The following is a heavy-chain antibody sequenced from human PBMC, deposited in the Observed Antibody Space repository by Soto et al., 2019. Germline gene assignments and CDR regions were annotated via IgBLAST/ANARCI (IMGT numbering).Heavy chain of an antibody. Sequence: EVQLLESGGGLVQPGGSLRLSCAASGFTFSSYAMSWVRQAPGKGLEWVSAISGSGGSTYYADSVKGRFTISRDNSKNTLYLQMNSLRAEDTAVYYCANLRRGSCYSCLLDWGQGTLVTVSS. CDR1: GFTFSSYA. CDR3: ANLRRGSCYSCLLD. CDR2: ISGSGGST. D-gene: IGHD2-15*01. V-gene: IGHV3-23*01. J-gene: IGHJ4*02.